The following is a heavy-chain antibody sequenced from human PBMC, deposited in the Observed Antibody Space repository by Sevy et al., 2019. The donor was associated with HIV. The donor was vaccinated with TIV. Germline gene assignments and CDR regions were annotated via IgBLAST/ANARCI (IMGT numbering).Heavy chain of an antibody. V-gene: IGHV3-72*01. J-gene: IGHJ4*02. Sequence: GGSLRLSCVASGFTFSDHYMEWVRQAPGKGVEWVGRTRNKADGYTTEYAASVKGRFTISRDESKNSLYVQMNSLKAEDTAVYYCATHAGIAAAGRVFDYWGQGTLVTISS. CDR1: GFTFSDHY. D-gene: IGHD6-13*01. CDR3: ATHAGIAAAGRVFDY. CDR2: TRNKADGYTT.